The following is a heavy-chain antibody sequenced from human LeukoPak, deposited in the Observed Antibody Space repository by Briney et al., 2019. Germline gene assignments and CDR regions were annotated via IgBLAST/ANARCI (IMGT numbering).Heavy chain of an antibody. J-gene: IGHJ4*02. V-gene: IGHV3-66*02. CDR1: GFTVSSNY. CDR2: IYSGGST. D-gene: IGHD3-22*01. Sequence: GGSLRLSCAASGFTVSSNYMSWVRQAPGKGLEWVSVIYSGGSTYYADSVKGRFTISRDNSKNTLYLQMNSLRAEDTAVYHCARVHYYDSSGLYDWGQGTLVTVSS. CDR3: ARVHYYDSSGLYD.